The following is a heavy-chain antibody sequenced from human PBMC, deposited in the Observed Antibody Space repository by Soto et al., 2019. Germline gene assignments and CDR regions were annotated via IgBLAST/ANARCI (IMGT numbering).Heavy chain of an antibody. Sequence: EVQLLESGGGLVQPGGSLRLSCAASGFTFSSYAMSWVRQAPGKGLEWVSAISGGGGSTYYADSVKGRFTISRDNSKNTLYLQMNSLRAEDTAVYYCAKDAYYYDSSGYDAFDIWGQGTMVNVSS. CDR3: AKDAYYYDSSGYDAFDI. J-gene: IGHJ3*02. D-gene: IGHD3-22*01. V-gene: IGHV3-23*01. CDR1: GFTFSSYA. CDR2: ISGGGGST.